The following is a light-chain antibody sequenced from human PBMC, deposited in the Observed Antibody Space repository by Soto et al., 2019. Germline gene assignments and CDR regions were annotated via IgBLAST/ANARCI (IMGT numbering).Light chain of an antibody. J-gene: IGKJ4*01. CDR1: QSVSSY. Sequence: EIVLTQSPDTLSLTPGERATLSCLASQSVSSYLAWYQQKPGQAPRLLIYDASNRATGIPARFSGSGSGTEFSFTIRRLEPEDFAVYYCQQRSNWPFTFGGGTKVDIK. CDR2: DAS. CDR3: QQRSNWPFT. V-gene: IGKV3-11*01.